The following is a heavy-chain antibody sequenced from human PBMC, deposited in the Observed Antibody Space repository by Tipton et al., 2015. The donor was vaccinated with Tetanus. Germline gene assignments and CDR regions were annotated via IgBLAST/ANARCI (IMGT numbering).Heavy chain of an antibody. CDR3: AGVTGQRTELYFEH. CDR2: VYYTGDT. Sequence: TLSLTCTVSGDSVSGYYWSWIRQPPGKGLEWVGYVYYTGDTNYNPSLKWRVTISMDRSENQISLKMTSVTAADTAVYYCAGVTGQRTELYFEHWGQGTQVTGSS. CDR1: GDSVSGYY. V-gene: IGHV4-59*02. J-gene: IGHJ1*01. D-gene: IGHD2-21*02.